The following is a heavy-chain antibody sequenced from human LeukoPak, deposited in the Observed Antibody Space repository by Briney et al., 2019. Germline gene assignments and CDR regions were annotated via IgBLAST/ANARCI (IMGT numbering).Heavy chain of an antibody. V-gene: IGHV3-30*02. CDR1: GFTFSSHG. D-gene: IGHD1-1*01. J-gene: IGHJ4*02. Sequence: PGGSLRLSCVASGFTFSSHGMHWVRQAPGKGPEWLAFIRHDGSNQYYADSVKGRFTISRDNSKNTLYLEMHSLRSTDTAVFYCAKPPGITSTGYFDSWGQGTLVTVSS. CDR3: AKPPGITSTGYFDS. CDR2: IRHDGSNQ.